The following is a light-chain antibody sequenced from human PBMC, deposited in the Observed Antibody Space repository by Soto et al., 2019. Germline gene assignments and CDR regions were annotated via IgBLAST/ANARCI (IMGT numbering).Light chain of an antibody. V-gene: IGKV3-15*01. CDR2: ATS. Sequence: EIVMTQSPATLSLSPGERASLSCRASQSVSSNLAWYQQKPGQTPRLLIYATSTRATGIPARFSGSGSGTEFTLTISSLQSEDFAVYYCQHYNNWPLTVGGGTKVDSK. J-gene: IGKJ4*01. CDR1: QSVSSN. CDR3: QHYNNWPLT.